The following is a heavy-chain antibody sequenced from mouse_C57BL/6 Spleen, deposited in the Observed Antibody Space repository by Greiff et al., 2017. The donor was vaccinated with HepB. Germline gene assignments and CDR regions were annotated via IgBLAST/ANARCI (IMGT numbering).Heavy chain of an antibody. J-gene: IGHJ4*01. CDR3: ARRHYYAMDY. CDR1: GYTFTSYW. CDR2: IYPSDSET. Sequence: QVHVKQPGAELVRPGSSVKLSCKASGYTFTSYWMDWVKQRPGQGLEWIGNIYPSDSETHYNQKFKDKATLTVDKSSSTAYMQLSSLTSEDSAVYYCARRHYYAMDYWGQGTSVTVSS. V-gene: IGHV1-61*01.